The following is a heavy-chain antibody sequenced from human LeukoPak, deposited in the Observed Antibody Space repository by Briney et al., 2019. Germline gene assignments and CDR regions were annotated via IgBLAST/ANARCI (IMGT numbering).Heavy chain of an antibody. CDR3: ARGRVVDGFDY. D-gene: IGHD3/OR15-3a*01. J-gene: IGHJ4*02. CDR2: IYSGGNS. V-gene: IGHV3-53*01. Sequence: GGSLRLSCAASGFTFSSYWMHWVRQAPGKGPEWVSVIYSGGNSYYADSVKGRFTISRDNSKNTLYLQMNSLRAEDTAVYYCARGRVVDGFDYWGQGTLVTVSS. CDR1: GFTFSSYW.